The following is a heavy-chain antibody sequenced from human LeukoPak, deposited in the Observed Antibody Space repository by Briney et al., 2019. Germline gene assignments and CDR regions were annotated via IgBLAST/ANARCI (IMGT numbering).Heavy chain of an antibody. V-gene: IGHV1-3*01. CDR2: INAGNGNT. Sequence: ASVKVSCKASGYTFTSYAMHWVRQAPGQRLEWMGWINAGNGNTKYSQKFQGRVTITRDTSTSTAYMELSSLRSEDTAVYYCAGGYSYGRSLQHDYWGQGTLVTVSS. CDR3: AGGYSYGRSLQHDY. D-gene: IGHD5-18*01. CDR1: GYTFTSYA. J-gene: IGHJ4*02.